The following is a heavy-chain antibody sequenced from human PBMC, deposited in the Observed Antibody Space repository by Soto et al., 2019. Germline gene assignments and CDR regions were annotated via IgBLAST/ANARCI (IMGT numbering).Heavy chain of an antibody. CDR3: ARGPSGDKVDS. CDR2: IYDGGRT. V-gene: IGHV4-30-4*01. CDR1: RGSLSPVDYC. Sequence: PSLTFTFSRGSLSPVDYCWGWIRQSPDMGLEWIGHIYDGGRTYNNPSLESRVTMSVDTSKSQLSLTLSSVSAADTAVYYCARGPSGDKVDSWGQGTLVTVSS. J-gene: IGHJ4*02. D-gene: IGHD7-27*01.